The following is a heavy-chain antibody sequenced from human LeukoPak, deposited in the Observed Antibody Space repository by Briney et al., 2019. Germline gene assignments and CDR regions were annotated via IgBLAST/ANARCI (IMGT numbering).Heavy chain of an antibody. J-gene: IGHJ5*02. V-gene: IGHV3-23*01. Sequence: GGSLRLSCAASGFSFDIYAMGWVRQAPGKGLEWVSVIGATGVDRHYADTVRGRFDISRDNSKSTLYLQMNSLRAEDTAVYYCARELRTWGVFDPWGQGTLVTVSS. CDR1: GFSFDIYA. CDR2: IGATGVDR. D-gene: IGHD3-16*01. CDR3: ARELRTWGVFDP.